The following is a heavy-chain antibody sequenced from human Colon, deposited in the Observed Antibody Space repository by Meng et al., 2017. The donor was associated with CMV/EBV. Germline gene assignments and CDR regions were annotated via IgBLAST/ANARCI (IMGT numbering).Heavy chain of an antibody. CDR3: ASLPLIMIFGGKPRDMDV. J-gene: IGHJ6*02. CDR1: ESVVSSNY. D-gene: IGHD3/OR15-3a*01. V-gene: IGHV3-66*02. CDR2: FYSGGST. Sequence: GESLKISRATSESVVSSNYISWVRQAPGKGLVWVSVFYSGGSTYYAASVKGRFTISRDISKNTLYLQMNSLRTEDTGVYYCASLPLIMIFGGKPRDMDVWGQGTTVTVSS.